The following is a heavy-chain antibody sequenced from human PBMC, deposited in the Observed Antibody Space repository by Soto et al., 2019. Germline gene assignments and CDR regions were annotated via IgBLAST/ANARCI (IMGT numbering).Heavy chain of an antibody. J-gene: IGHJ4*02. D-gene: IGHD3-10*01. CDR1: GFTFSSYG. Sequence: QVQLVESGGGVVQPGRSLRLSCAASGFTFSSYGMHWVRQAPGKGLEWVAVISYDGSNKYYADSVKGRFTISRDNSKNTLYLQMNSLRAEDTAVYYCAKWGTGRDGYNPLDYWGQGTLVTVSS. V-gene: IGHV3-30*18. CDR2: ISYDGSNK. CDR3: AKWGTGRDGYNPLDY.